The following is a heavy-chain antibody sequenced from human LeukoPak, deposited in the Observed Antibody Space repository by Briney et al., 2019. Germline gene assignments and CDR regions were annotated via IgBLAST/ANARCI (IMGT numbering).Heavy chain of an antibody. J-gene: IGHJ4*02. D-gene: IGHD3-10*01. Sequence: GGSLRLSCAASGFTFSDYYMSWIRQAPGKGLEWVSYISGSSLNTNYADSVKGRFTISRDNAKNSLYLQMNSLRAEDTAVYYCARDSYGSGSYYTGGADYWGQGTLVTVSS. CDR2: ISGSSLNT. CDR3: ARDSYGSGSYYTGGADY. V-gene: IGHV3-11*06. CDR1: GFTFSDYY.